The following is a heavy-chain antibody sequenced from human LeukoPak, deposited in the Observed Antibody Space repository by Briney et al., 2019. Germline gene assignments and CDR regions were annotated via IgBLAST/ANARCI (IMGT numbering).Heavy chain of an antibody. CDR1: GCSISSSSYY. V-gene: IGHV4-39*07. CDR2: IYYSGST. D-gene: IGHD2-2*02. Sequence: LSETLSLTCTVSGCSISSSSYYWGWIRQPPGKGLEGIGRIYYSGSTSYKPSLKSPVTTSVDTSKNQFSLKLSSVTAADTAVYYCARKGPAYQRLYVGRAENWFDPWGQGTLVTVSS. J-gene: IGHJ5*02. CDR3: ARKGPAYQRLYVGRAENWFDP.